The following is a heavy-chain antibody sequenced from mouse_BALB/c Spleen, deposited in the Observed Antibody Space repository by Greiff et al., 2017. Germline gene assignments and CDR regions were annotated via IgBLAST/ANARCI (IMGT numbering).Heavy chain of an antibody. CDR2: ISSGGGNT. CDR3: ARSPYYYGSSPFDY. D-gene: IGHD1-1*01. V-gene: IGHV5-9*03. CDR1: GFTFSSYT. Sequence: EVMLVESGGGLVKPGGSLKLSCAASGFTFSSYTMSWVRQTPEKRLEWVATISSGGGNTYYPDSVKGRFTISRDNAKNNLYLQMSSLRSEDTALYYCARSPYYYGSSPFDYWGQGTTLTVSS. J-gene: IGHJ2*01.